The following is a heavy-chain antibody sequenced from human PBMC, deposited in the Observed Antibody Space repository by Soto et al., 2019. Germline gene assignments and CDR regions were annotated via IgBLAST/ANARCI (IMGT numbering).Heavy chain of an antibody. D-gene: IGHD2-8*01. CDR3: ARGLTHCTNGVCYAFDI. V-gene: IGHV1-69*13. J-gene: IGHJ3*02. Sequence: SVKVSCKASGGTFSSYAISWVRQAPGQGLEWMGGIIPIFGTANYAQKFQGRVTITADESASTAYMELSSLRSEDTAVYYCARGLTHCTNGVCYAFDIWGQGTMVTVSS. CDR2: IIPIFGTA. CDR1: GGTFSSYA.